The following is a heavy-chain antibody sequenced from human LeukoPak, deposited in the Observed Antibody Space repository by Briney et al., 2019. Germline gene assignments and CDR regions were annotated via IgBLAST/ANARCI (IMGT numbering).Heavy chain of an antibody. CDR2: ISGSGGST. J-gene: IGHJ4*02. CDR3: AKDQDRYGSGSWPFDY. Sequence: GGPLRLSCAASGFTFSSYAMSWVRQAPGKGLEWVSAISGSGGSTYYADSVKGRFTISRDNSKNTLYLQMNSLRAEDTAVYYCAKDQDRYGSGSWPFDYWGQGTLVTVSS. V-gene: IGHV3-23*01. CDR1: GFTFSSYA. D-gene: IGHD3-10*01.